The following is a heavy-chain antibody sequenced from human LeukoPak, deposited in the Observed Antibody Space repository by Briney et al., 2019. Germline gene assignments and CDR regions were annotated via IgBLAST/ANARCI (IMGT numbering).Heavy chain of an antibody. CDR2: INPSGGST. J-gene: IGHJ5*02. Sequence: ASVKVSCKASGYTFTSYYMHWVRQAPGQGLEWMGIINPSGGSTSYAQKFQGRVTMTRDTSTSTVYMELSSLRSEDTAGYYCARDGRLRYFDWLIQGNWFDPWGQGTLVTVSS. CDR3: ARDGRLRYFDWLIQGNWFDP. V-gene: IGHV1-46*01. D-gene: IGHD3-9*01. CDR1: GYTFTSYY.